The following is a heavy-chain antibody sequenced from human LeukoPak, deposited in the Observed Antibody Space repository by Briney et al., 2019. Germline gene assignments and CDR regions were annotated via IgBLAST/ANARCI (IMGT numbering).Heavy chain of an antibody. V-gene: IGHV1-69*06. D-gene: IGHD4-17*01. J-gene: IGHJ5*02. CDR1: GYTFTGYY. CDR2: IIPIFGTA. CDR3: ARGSPYGDLAYNWFDP. Sequence: GASVKVSCKASGYTFTGYYMHWVRQAPGQGLEWMGGIIPIFGTANYAQKFQGRVTITADKSTSTAYMELSSLRSEDTAVYYCARGSPYGDLAYNWFDPWGQGTLVTVSS.